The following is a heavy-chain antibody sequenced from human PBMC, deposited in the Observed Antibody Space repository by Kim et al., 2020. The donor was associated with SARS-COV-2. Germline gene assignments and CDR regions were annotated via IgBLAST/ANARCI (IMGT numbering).Heavy chain of an antibody. J-gene: IGHJ4*02. CDR2: INHSGST. Sequence: SETLSLTCAVYGGSFSGYYWSWIRQPPGKGLEWIGEINHSGSTNYNPSLKSRVTISVDTSKNQFSLKLSSVTAADTAVYYCARGSRAQLRRFDYWGQGTLFTVSS. CDR3: ARGSRAQLRRFDY. D-gene: IGHD6-6*01. CDR1: GGSFSGYY. V-gene: IGHV4-34*01.